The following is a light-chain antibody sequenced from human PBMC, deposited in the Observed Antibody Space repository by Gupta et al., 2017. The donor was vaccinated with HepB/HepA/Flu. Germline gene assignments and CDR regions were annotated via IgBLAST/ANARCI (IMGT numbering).Light chain of an antibody. CDR2: GAS. CDR3: QQYNNWPRT. Sequence: EIVMTTSPATLSVSPGERATLSCRASQSVSSNLAWYQQKPCQAPRLLIYGASTRATGIPASFSGSGSGTEFPLTISSLHSEDFAVYYCQQYNNWPRTFGQGTKVEIK. CDR1: QSVSSN. V-gene: IGKV3-15*01. J-gene: IGKJ1*01.